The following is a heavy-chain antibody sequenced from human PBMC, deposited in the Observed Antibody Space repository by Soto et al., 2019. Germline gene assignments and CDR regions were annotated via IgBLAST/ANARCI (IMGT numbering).Heavy chain of an antibody. D-gene: IGHD1-26*01. CDR1: GGSLRSYY. V-gene: IGHV4-59*01. Sequence: SKTLSLTCTVSGGSLRSYYWSWIRQPPGKGLEWIGYIYYSGSTNYNPSLKSRVTISVDTSKNQFSLKLSSVTAADTAVYYCARRYGGNFDYWGQGTLVTVSS. CDR2: IYYSGST. J-gene: IGHJ4*02. CDR3: ARRYGGNFDY.